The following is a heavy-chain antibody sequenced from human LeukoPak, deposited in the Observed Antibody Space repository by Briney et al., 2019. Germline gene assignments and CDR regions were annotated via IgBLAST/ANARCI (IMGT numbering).Heavy chain of an antibody. V-gene: IGHV3-74*01. D-gene: IGHD1-26*01. J-gene: IGHJ4*02. CDR2: INGDGSST. Sequence: GGSLRLSCAASGFTFSNSRMYWVRQAPGKGLVWVSRINGDGSSTSYADSVKGRFTISRDNAKNTLYLQMNSLRVEDTAVYYCTRGGSYPFDYWGQGTLVTVSS. CDR1: GFTFSNSR. CDR3: TRGGSYPFDY.